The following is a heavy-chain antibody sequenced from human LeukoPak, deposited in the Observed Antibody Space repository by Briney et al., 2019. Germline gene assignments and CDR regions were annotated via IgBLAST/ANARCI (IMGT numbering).Heavy chain of an antibody. V-gene: IGHV3-21*01. J-gene: IGHJ5*02. CDR3: ARGAFDWLFYNWFDP. CDR2: ISSSSSYI. CDR1: GFTFGSYS. Sequence: GGSLRLSCAASGFTFGSYSMNWVRQAPGKGLEWVSSISSSSSYIYYADSVKGRFTISRDNAKNSLYLQMNSLRAEDTAVYYCARGAFDWLFYNWFDPWGQGTLVTVSS. D-gene: IGHD3-9*01.